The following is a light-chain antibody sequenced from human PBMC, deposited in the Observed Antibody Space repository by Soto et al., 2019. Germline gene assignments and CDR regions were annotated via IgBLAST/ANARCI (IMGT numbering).Light chain of an antibody. CDR1: SSNIGSNT. V-gene: IGLV1-44*01. CDR2: NNN. J-gene: IGLJ2*01. Sequence: QSVLTQPPSASGPPGQRVTISCSGSSSNIGSNTVNWYQQLPGTAPKLLIYNNNRRPSGVPDRFSGSKSGTSASLAISGLQSEDEADYYCAAWDDSLNGVVFGGGTKLTVL. CDR3: AAWDDSLNGVV.